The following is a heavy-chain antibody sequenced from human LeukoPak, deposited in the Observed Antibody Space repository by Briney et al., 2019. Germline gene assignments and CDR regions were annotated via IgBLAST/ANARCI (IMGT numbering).Heavy chain of an antibody. CDR2: IYSSGST. V-gene: IGHV4-61*02. CDR3: ARQLSYSYGYGGGYYHMDV. Sequence: SETLSLTCTVSGGSIGSGSYYWSWIRQPAGKGLEWIGRIYSSGSTNYNPSLKSRVTISVDTSRNQFSLKLSSVTAADTAVYYCARQLSYSYGYGGGYYHMDVWGKGTTVTISS. CDR1: GGSIGSGSYY. J-gene: IGHJ6*03. D-gene: IGHD5-18*01.